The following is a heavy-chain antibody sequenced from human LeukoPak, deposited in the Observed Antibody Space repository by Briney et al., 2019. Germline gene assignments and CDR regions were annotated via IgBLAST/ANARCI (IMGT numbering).Heavy chain of an antibody. CDR3: ARGLSSSKHFDY. CDR2: IYYSGST. CDR1: GGSISSSSYY. D-gene: IGHD6-13*01. Sequence: SETLSLTCTVSGGSISSSSYYWGWIRQPPGKGLEWIGSIYYSGSTYYNPSLKSRVTISVDTSKNQFSLKLSSVTAADTAVYYCARGLSSSKHFDYWGQGTLVTVSS. V-gene: IGHV4-39*01. J-gene: IGHJ4*02.